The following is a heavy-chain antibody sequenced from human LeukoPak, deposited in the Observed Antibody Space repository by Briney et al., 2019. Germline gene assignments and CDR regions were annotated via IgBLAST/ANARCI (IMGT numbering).Heavy chain of an antibody. D-gene: IGHD2-2*01. CDR3: AGSGAGCSSTSCYPYYYYGMDV. J-gene: IGHJ6*02. V-gene: IGHV3-30-3*01. CDR2: ISYDGSNT. Sequence: PGGFLRLSCAASGFTFSSYAMHWVRQAPGKGLEWVAVISYDGSNTYYADSVKGRFTISRDNSKNTLYLQMNSLRAEDTAVYYCAGSGAGCSSTSCYPYYYYGMDVWGQGTTVTVSS. CDR1: GFTFSSYA.